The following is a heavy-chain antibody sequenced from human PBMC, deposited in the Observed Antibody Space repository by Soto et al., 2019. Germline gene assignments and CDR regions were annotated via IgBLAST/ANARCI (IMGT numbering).Heavy chain of an antibody. CDR3: ARGSEDTTAMVIFDY. CDR2: IYHSGST. J-gene: IGHJ4*02. CDR1: GGSISSSNW. D-gene: IGHD5-18*01. Sequence: SETLSLTCAVSGGSISSSNWWSWVRQPPGKGLEWIGEIYHSGSTNYNPSLKSRVTISVDKSKNQFSLKLSSVTAADTAVYYCARGSEDTTAMVIFDYWGQGTLVTVSS. V-gene: IGHV4-4*02.